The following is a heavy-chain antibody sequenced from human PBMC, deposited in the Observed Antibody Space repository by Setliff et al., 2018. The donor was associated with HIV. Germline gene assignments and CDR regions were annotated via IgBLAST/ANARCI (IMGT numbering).Heavy chain of an antibody. CDR3: ARGIAVAGPYFDY. J-gene: IGHJ4*02. CDR2: IYHSGST. Sequence: SETLSLTCAVSGYSISIGYYWGWIRQPPGKGLEWIGNIYHSGSTYYNPSLKSRVTISVDTPKNEFSLKLSSMTAADTAVYYCARGIAVAGPYFDYWGQGTLVTVSS. CDR1: GYSISIGYY. D-gene: IGHD6-19*01. V-gene: IGHV4-38-2*01.